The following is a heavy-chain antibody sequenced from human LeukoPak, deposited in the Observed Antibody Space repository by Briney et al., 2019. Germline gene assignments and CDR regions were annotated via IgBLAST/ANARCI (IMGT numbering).Heavy chain of an antibody. CDR2: IRYDGSNK. CDR1: GFTLSSYG. D-gene: IGHD3-3*01. J-gene: IGHJ4*02. CDR3: AKGTGFWSADLY. V-gene: IGHV3-30*02. Sequence: PGGSLRLSCAASGFTLSSYGMHWVRQAPGKGLEWVAFIRYDGSNKYYADSVKGRFTISRDNSKNTLYLQMNSLRAEDTAVYYCAKGTGFWSADLYWGQGTLVTVSS.